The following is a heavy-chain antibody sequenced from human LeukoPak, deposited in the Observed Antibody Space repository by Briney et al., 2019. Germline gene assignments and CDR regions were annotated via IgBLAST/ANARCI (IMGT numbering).Heavy chain of an antibody. D-gene: IGHD6-6*01. CDR3: ARDDSPYSSSSVLLY. CDR1: GYTFTGYY. Sequence: ASVKVSCKASGYTFTGYYMHWVRQAPGQGLEWMGWINPNSGGTNYAQKFQGRVTMTRDTSISTAYMELSRLRSDDAAVYYCARDDSPYSSSSVLLYWGQGTLVTVSS. V-gene: IGHV1-2*02. CDR2: INPNSGGT. J-gene: IGHJ4*02.